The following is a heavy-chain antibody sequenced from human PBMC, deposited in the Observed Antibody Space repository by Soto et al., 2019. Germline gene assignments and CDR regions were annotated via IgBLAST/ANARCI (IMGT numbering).Heavy chain of an antibody. D-gene: IGHD1-7*01. CDR3: AKVGRWYNWNYYFDY. J-gene: IGHJ4*02. V-gene: IGHV3-30*18. CDR2: ISYDGSNK. CDR1: GFTFSSYG. Sequence: QVQLVESGGGVVQPGRSLRLSCAASGFTFSSYGMHWVRQAPGKGLEWVAVISYDGSNKYYADSVKGRFTISRDNSKNTLYLQMNSLRAEDTAVYYCAKVGRWYNWNYYFDYWGQGTLVTVSS.